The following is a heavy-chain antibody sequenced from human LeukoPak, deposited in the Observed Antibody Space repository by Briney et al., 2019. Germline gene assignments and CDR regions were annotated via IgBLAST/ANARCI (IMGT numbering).Heavy chain of an antibody. Sequence: PSETLSLTCTVSGGSISSSSYYWGWIRQPPGKGLEWIGSIYYSGSTYYNPSLKSRVTISVDTSKNQFSLKLSSVTAADTAVYYRARTLPDYYDSSGYYHDAFDIWGQGTMVTVSS. CDR2: IYYSGST. V-gene: IGHV4-39*01. CDR1: GGSISSSSYY. D-gene: IGHD3-22*01. J-gene: IGHJ3*02. CDR3: ARTLPDYYDSSGYYHDAFDI.